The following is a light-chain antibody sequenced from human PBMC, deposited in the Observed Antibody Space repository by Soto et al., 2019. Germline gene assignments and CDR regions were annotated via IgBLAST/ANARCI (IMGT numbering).Light chain of an antibody. CDR1: QSISTY. Sequence: DIQMTQSPSSLSASVGDRVTITCRASQSISTYLNWYQQKVGKAPKLLIYAASSLQRGVPSRFSDIGSGIDITFTCSSLQPEDFETYYSKQSYSTPRTFGQGSKMEIK. J-gene: IGKJ2*02. V-gene: IGKV1-39*01. CDR2: AAS. CDR3: KQSYSTPRT.